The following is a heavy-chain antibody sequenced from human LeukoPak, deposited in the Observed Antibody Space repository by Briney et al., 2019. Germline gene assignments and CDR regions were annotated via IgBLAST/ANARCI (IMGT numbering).Heavy chain of an antibody. CDR2: IRSKANSYAT. V-gene: IGHV3-73*01. D-gene: IGHD5-18*01. CDR1: GFTFTSYV. CDR3: TRLVDTAIGYQAAFDI. Sequence: PGGSLRLSCAASGFTFTSYVMHWVRQASGKGLEWVGRIRSKANSYATAYAASVKGRFTISRDDSKNTAYLQMNSLKTEDTAVYYCTRLVDTAIGYQAAFDIWGQGTMVTVSS. J-gene: IGHJ3*02.